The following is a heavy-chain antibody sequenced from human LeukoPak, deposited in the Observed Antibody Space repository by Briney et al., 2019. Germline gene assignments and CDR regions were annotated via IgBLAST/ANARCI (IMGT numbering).Heavy chain of an antibody. CDR3: ARQVSMITFGGVIVDAFDI. D-gene: IGHD3-16*02. J-gene: IGHJ3*02. Sequence: PSETLYLTCTASSCSISSYSWSWIRQPPGKGLEWIGYIYYSGSTNYNPSLKSRVTISVDTSKNQFSLKLSSVTAAATPVSYCARQVSMITFGGVIVDAFDIWGQGTMVTVSS. V-gene: IGHV4-59*08. CDR1: SCSISSYS. CDR2: IYYSGST.